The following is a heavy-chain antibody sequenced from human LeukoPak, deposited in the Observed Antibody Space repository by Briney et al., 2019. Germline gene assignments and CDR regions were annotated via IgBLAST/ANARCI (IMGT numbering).Heavy chain of an antibody. D-gene: IGHD2-2*01. CDR2: IYYTGST. Sequence: PSETLSLACTVSGGSISSSSYYWGWIRQPPGKGLEWIGSIYYTGSTYYNPSLKSRVTISVDTSKNQFSLKLSSVTAADTAVYYCARGRGAMISSDWFDPWGQGTLVTVSS. CDR3: ARGRGAMISSDWFDP. V-gene: IGHV4-39*07. CDR1: GGSISSSSYY. J-gene: IGHJ5*02.